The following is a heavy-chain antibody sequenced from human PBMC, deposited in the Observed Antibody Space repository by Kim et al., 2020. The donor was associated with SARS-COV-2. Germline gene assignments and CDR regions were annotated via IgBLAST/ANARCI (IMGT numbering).Heavy chain of an antibody. CDR2: IKSKTDGGTT. CDR3: TTDQRKYYDILTGYYYLDY. CDR1: GFTFSNAW. J-gene: IGHJ4*02. D-gene: IGHD3-9*01. Sequence: GGSLRLSCAASGFTFSNAWMSWVRQAPGKGLEWVGRIKSKTDGGTTDYAAPVKGRFTISRDDSKNTLYLQMNSLKTEDTAVYYCTTDQRKYYDILTGYYYLDYWRQGTLVTVSS. V-gene: IGHV3-15*01.